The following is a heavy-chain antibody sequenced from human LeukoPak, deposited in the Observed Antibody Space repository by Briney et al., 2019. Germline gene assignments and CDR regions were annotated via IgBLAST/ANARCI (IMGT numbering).Heavy chain of an antibody. Sequence: SETLSLTCTVSGGSISSSSYYWGWIRQPPGKGLEWIGRFYTTGSTNYNPSLKSRVTISVDTARNQFSLKLSSVTAADTAVYYCARDVYASETYYVGHWGQGILVTVSS. V-gene: IGHV4-39*07. CDR1: GGSISSSSYY. D-gene: IGHD3-10*01. CDR3: ARDVYASETYYVGH. CDR2: FYTTGST. J-gene: IGHJ4*02.